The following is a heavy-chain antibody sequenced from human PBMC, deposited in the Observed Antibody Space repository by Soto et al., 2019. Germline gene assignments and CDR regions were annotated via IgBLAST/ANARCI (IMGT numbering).Heavy chain of an antibody. J-gene: IGHJ5*02. CDR3: VKDRREYISNWLDP. CDR2: INNSVGRT. CDR1: GFTLSTYA. D-gene: IGHD3-9*01. V-gene: IGHV3-23*01. Sequence: WGSLRLSCAASGFTLSTYAMSWVRQAPGKGLEWVSSINNSVGRTNYAGSVKGRFTIFRDNSKNTLYLQMNSLRVEDTAVYYCVKDRREYISNWLDPWGQGPLVTASS.